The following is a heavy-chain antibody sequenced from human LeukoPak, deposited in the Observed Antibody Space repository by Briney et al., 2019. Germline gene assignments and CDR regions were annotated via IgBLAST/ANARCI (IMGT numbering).Heavy chain of an antibody. J-gene: IGHJ4*02. D-gene: IGHD2-8*01. CDR1: GFTFSGYA. V-gene: IGHV3-23*01. Sequence: GGSLRLPCAASGFTFSGYAMNWVRQAPGKGLEWVSGISGSGAGTYYADSVKGRFTISRDNSKNTLYLQMNSLRADDTAVYYCAKMVREFYTISYYFDYWGRGTLVTVSS. CDR2: ISGSGAGT. CDR3: AKMVREFYTISYYFDY.